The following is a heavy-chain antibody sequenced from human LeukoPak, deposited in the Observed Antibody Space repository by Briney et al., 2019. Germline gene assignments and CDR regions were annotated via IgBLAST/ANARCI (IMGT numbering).Heavy chain of an antibody. J-gene: IGHJ3*02. D-gene: IGHD5-12*01. Sequence: SETLSLTCTVSGGSISSYFWTWLRQPPGKGLEWIAYIYYSGSTNYNPSLKSRVAISVDTSKNQFSLKLSSVTAADTAVYYCARAVGYGAFHIWGQGTMVTVSS. CDR2: IYYSGST. CDR3: ARAVGYGAFHI. CDR1: GGSISSYF. V-gene: IGHV4-59*01.